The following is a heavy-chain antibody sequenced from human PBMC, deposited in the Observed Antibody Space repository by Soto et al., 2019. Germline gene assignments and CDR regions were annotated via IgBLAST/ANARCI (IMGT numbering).Heavy chain of an antibody. CDR1: GFTFSRSW. CDR3: ATAQFSFAGQNWFDP. V-gene: IGHV3-7*01. D-gene: IGHD3-10*01. Sequence: GGSLRLSCAASGFTFSRSWMSWVRQAPGKGLEWVANIHQDGSERDYVDSVKGRFTISRDNAKNSLYLQMNSLRVEDTAVYYCATAQFSFAGQNWFDPWGQGTLVTVSS. J-gene: IGHJ5*02. CDR2: IHQDGSER.